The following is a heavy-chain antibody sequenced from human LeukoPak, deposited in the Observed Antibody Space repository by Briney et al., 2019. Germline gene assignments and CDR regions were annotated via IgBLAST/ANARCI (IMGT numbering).Heavy chain of an antibody. CDR3: ARRAGMATTFFDY. V-gene: IGHV4-4*07. Sequence: SETLSLTCTISGGSVSDYYWSWIRQPAGKGLEWIGRIYTSGTTNYNPSLKSRVTISLNTSKNQFSLKLSSVTAADTAVYYCARRAGMATTFFDYWGQGTLVTVSS. CDR2: IYTSGTT. D-gene: IGHD5-24*01. CDR1: GGSVSDYY. J-gene: IGHJ4*02.